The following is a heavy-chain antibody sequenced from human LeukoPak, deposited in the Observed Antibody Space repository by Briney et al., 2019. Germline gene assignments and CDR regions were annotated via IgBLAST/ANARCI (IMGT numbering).Heavy chain of an antibody. D-gene: IGHD2-2*01. Sequence: ASVKVSCKASGYTFTSYAMHWVRQAPGLRLEWMGWINAGNGNTKYSQKFQGRVTITRDTSASTAYMELSSLRSEDTAVYYCARDGWPGQLLSVVYFDYWGQGTLVTVSS. CDR3: ARDGWPGQLLSVVYFDY. J-gene: IGHJ4*02. CDR1: GYTFTSYA. CDR2: INAGNGNT. V-gene: IGHV1-3*01.